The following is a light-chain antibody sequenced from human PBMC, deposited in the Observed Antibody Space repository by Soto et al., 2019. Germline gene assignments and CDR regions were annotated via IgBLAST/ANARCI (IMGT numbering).Light chain of an antibody. CDR1: SSNIGSNT. CDR2: SNN. V-gene: IGLV1-44*01. Sequence: QSVLTQPPSASGTPGQRVTISCSGSSSNIGSNTVNWYQQLPGTAPKLLIYSNNYRPSGVPDRFSGSKSGTSASLAISGLQAEDEAEYDCAAWDDSLNGVVFGGGTKLTVL. CDR3: AAWDDSLNGVV. J-gene: IGLJ2*01.